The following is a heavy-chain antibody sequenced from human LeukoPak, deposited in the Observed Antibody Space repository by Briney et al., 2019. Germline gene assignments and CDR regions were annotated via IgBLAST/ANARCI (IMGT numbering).Heavy chain of an antibody. CDR1: GFTFSSYS. V-gene: IGHV3-21*01. Sequence: GGSLRLSCAASGFTFSSYSMNWVRQAPGKGLEWVSSISSSSSYIYYADSVKGRFTISRDNAKNSLYLQMNSLRAEDTAVYYCARVGMAYSSSWYGAFDIWGQGTMVTVSS. CDR2: ISSSSSYI. CDR3: ARVGMAYSSSWYGAFDI. J-gene: IGHJ3*02. D-gene: IGHD6-13*01.